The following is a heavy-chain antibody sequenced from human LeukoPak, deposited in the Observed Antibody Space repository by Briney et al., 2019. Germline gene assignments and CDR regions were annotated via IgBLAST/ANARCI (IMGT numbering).Heavy chain of an antibody. CDR3: ARGMLLTGYYHSRDAFDI. Sequence: SKTLSLTCTVSGGSISSYYWSWIRQPPGKGLEWIGYIYYSGSTNYNPSLKSRVTISVDTPKNQFSLKLSSVTAADTAVYYCARGMLLTGYYHSRDAFDIWGQGTMVTVSS. J-gene: IGHJ3*02. V-gene: IGHV4-59*01. CDR1: GGSISSYY. D-gene: IGHD3-9*01. CDR2: IYYSGST.